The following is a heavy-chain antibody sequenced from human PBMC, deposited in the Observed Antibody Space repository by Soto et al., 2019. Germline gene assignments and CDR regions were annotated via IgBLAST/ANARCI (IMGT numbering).Heavy chain of an antibody. CDR3: AKGRKAIPFLESQDY. Sequence: GGSLRLSCAASGFTFDDYAMHWVRQAPGKGLEWVSGISWNSGSIGYADSVKGRFTISRDNAKNSLYLQMNSLRAEDTALYYCAKGRKAIPFLESQDYWGQGTLVTVSS. J-gene: IGHJ4*02. V-gene: IGHV3-9*01. D-gene: IGHD3-3*01. CDR1: GFTFDDYA. CDR2: ISWNSGSI.